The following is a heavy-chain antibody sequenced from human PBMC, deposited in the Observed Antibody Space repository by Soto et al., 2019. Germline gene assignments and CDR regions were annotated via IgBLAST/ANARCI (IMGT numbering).Heavy chain of an antibody. CDR2: ISSSGSTI. CDR3: ARDQIIVEATFDY. D-gene: IGHD1-26*01. Sequence: GGSLRLSCAASGFTFSDYYMSWIRQAPGKGLEWVSYISSSGSTIYYADSVKGRFTISRDNAKNSLYLQMNSLRAEDTAVYYCARDQIIVEATFDYWGQGTLVTVSS. V-gene: IGHV3-11*01. J-gene: IGHJ4*02. CDR1: GFTFSDYY.